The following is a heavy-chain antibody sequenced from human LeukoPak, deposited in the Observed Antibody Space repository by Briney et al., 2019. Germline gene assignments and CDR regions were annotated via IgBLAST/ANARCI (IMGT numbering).Heavy chain of an antibody. D-gene: IGHD2-2*01. CDR1: GGTFSSYA. V-gene: IGHV1-69*05. J-gene: IGHJ4*02. CDR3: ASGLGYCSSTSCPAVDY. Sequence: PVKVSCKASGGTFSSYAISWVRQAPGQGLEWMGGIIPIFGTANYAQKFQGRVTITTDESTSTAYMELSSLRSEDTAVYYCASGLGYCSSTSCPAVDYWGQGTLVTVSS. CDR2: IIPIFGTA.